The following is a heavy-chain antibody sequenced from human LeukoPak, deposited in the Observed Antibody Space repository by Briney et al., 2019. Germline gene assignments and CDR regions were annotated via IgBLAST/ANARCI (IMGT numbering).Heavy chain of an antibody. V-gene: IGHV1-8*01. J-gene: IGHJ4*02. Sequence: ASVKVSCKASGFTFTSYDFNWVRQAPGQGLEWMGWMNPNSGNTGYAQKLQGRVTMTTDTSTSTAYMELRSLRSDDTAVYYCARDLTVATFDYWGQGTLVTVSS. CDR2: MNPNSGNT. CDR3: ARDLTVATFDY. D-gene: IGHD2-21*02. CDR1: GFTFTSYD.